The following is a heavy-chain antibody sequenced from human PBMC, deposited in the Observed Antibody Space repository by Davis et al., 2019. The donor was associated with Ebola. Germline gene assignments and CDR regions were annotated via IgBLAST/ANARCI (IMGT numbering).Heavy chain of an antibody. V-gene: IGHV5-51*01. D-gene: IGHD7-27*01. CDR1: GYNFNKYW. J-gene: IGHJ6*03. CDR3: ARRGWGNYHYMDV. Sequence: GESLKISCQASGYNFNKYWIAWVRRMPGKGLEWVGIVYPGDSDTRYSPSFQGQVTISADKSISTAYLQWSSLKASDTAMYYCARRGWGNYHYMDVWGKGTTVTVSS. CDR2: VYPGDSDT.